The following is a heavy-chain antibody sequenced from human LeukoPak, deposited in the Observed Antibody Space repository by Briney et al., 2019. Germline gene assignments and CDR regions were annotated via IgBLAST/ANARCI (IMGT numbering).Heavy chain of an antibody. J-gene: IGHJ4*02. CDR3: ARDRRELLETSIDY. CDR1: GFTFSSYA. V-gene: IGHV3-30-3*01. D-gene: IGHD1-26*01. CDR2: ISYDGSNK. Sequence: GRSLRLSCAASGFTFSSYAMHWVRQAPGKGLEWVAVISYDGSNKYYADSVKGRFTISRDNSKNTLYLQMNSLRAEDTAVYYCARDRRELLETSIDYWGQGTLVTVSS.